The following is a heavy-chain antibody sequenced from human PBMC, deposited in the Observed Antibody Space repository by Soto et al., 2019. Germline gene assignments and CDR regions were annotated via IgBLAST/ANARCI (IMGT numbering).Heavy chain of an antibody. D-gene: IGHD2-8*01. Sequence: QMQLVQSGPEVKKPGTSVKVSCKASGPTFTSSAVQWVRQARGQRLAWIGWIVVGSGNTNYAQKFQERVTITRDMSTSTAYMELSRLRSEDTAVYDCAADAPMVYVGYYYGMDVWGQGTTVTVSS. J-gene: IGHJ6*02. V-gene: IGHV1-58*01. CDR3: AADAPMVYVGYYYGMDV. CDR1: GPTFTSSA. CDR2: IVVGSGNT.